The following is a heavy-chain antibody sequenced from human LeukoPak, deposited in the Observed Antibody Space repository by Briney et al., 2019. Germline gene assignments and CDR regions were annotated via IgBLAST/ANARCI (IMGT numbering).Heavy chain of an antibody. CDR2: ISRSGGSA. CDR3: SKRGPGGDENLTEYC. CDR1: GFTFSNYA. V-gene: IGHV3-23*01. Sequence: GGSLRLSCAASGFTFSNYAMSWVRQAPGKGLEWVSAISRSGGSASYSDSVKGRFTISRDNSKNTVYLQMNSLRAEDAALYFCSKRGPGGDENLTEYCWGQGTLVTVSS. J-gene: IGHJ4*02. D-gene: IGHD3-9*01.